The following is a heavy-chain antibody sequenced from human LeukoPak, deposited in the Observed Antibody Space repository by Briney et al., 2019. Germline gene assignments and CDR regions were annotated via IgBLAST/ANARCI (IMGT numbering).Heavy chain of an antibody. Sequence: GASVKVSCKASGYTFTSYGISWVRQAPGQGLEWMGWINPNSGGTNYAQKFQGRVTMTRNTSISTAYMELSSLRSEDTAVYYCARVSGSYYVYYYYGMDVWGQGTTVTVSS. V-gene: IGHV1-8*02. CDR2: INPNSGGT. J-gene: IGHJ6*02. CDR1: GYTFTSYG. D-gene: IGHD1-26*01. CDR3: ARVSGSYYVYYYYGMDV.